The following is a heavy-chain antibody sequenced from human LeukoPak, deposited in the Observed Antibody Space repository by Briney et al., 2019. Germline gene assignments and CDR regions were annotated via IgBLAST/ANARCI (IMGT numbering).Heavy chain of an antibody. J-gene: IGHJ4*02. Sequence: PGGSLRLSCAASGFNVSNNYMSWIRQAPGKGLEWVGFIRSKAYGETADYAASVKGRFTISRDDSKAIAYLQMNSLKTEDTAVYHCTRDRGAYNLYDYWGQGTLVTVSS. CDR2: IRSKAYGETA. V-gene: IGHV3-49*03. CDR3: TRDRGAYNLYDY. D-gene: IGHD1-1*01. CDR1: GFNVSNNY.